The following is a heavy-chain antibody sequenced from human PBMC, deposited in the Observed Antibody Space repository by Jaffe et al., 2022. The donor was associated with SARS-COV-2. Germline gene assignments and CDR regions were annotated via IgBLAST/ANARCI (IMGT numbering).Heavy chain of an antibody. CDR2: MNPNSGNT. CDR1: GYTFTSYD. J-gene: IGHJ3*02. Sequence: QVQLVQSGAEVKKPGASVKVSCKASGYTFTSYDINWVRQATGQGLEWMGWMNPNSGNTGYAQKFQGRVTMTRNTSISTAYMELSSLRSEDTAVYYCASPAVAAPGYAFDIWGQGTMVTVSS. CDR3: ASPAVAAPGYAFDI. D-gene: IGHD6-19*01. V-gene: IGHV1-8*01.